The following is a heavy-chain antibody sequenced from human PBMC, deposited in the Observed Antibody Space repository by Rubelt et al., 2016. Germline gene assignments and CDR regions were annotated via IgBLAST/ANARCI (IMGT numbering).Heavy chain of an antibody. Sequence: SGNTGYAQKFQGRVTMTRNTSISTAYMELSSPRSEDTAVYYCARSLSGYYYMDVWGKGTTVTVSS. V-gene: IGHV1-8*01. J-gene: IGHJ6*03. CDR2: SGNT. CDR3: ARSLSGYYYMDV. D-gene: IGHD3-16*01.